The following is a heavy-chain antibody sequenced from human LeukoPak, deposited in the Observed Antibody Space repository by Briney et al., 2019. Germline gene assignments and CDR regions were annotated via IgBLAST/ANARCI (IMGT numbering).Heavy chain of an antibody. J-gene: IGHJ4*02. CDR2: INTHGSST. CDR1: GFTFSSYW. Sequence: GGSLRLSCAASGFTFSSYWRHWVRQAPGKGLVWVARINTHGSSTSYGVSVQGRFTIFRDHAKNTLYLQMNNLRAQDPAVYYCVRDVWGDRDGFLACWGQGTLVTVSS. V-gene: IGHV3-74*01. D-gene: IGHD5-24*01. CDR3: VRDVWGDRDGFLAC.